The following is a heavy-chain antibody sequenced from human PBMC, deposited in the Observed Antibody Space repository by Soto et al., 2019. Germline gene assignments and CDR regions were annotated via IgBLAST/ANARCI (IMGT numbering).Heavy chain of an antibody. CDR2: IYPGDSDS. CDR3: AKLEGYCSTTTCSNFEY. CDR1: GFTFTSYW. D-gene: IGHD2-2*01. V-gene: IGHV5-51*01. Sequence: PGESLKISCKGSGFTFTSYWIAWVRQMPGKGLEWMGIIYPGDSDSSYSPSFQGQVTISADKSINTAYLHWSSLKASDTAIYYCAKLEGYCSTTTCSNFEYWGQGTLVTVSS. J-gene: IGHJ4*02.